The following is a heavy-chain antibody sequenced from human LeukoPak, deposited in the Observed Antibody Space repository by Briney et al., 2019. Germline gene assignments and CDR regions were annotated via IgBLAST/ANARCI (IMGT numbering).Heavy chain of an antibody. D-gene: IGHD4-17*01. CDR1: GGSISSYY. J-gene: IGHJ6*02. Sequence: SETLSLTCTVSGGSISSYYWSWIRQPLGKGLEWIGYIYYSGSTNYNPSLKSRVTISVDTSKNQFSLKLSSVTAADTAVYYCARDTTVTTKYYYYGMDVWGQGTTVTVSS. CDR3: ARDTTVTTKYYYYGMDV. CDR2: IYYSGST. V-gene: IGHV4-59*01.